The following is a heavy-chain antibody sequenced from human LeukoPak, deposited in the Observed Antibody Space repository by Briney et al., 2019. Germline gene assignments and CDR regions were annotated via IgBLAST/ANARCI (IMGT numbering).Heavy chain of an antibody. J-gene: IGHJ4*02. CDR3: ASRRYYYDSSGPQ. V-gene: IGHV4-39*07. CDR2: LYYSGRT. D-gene: IGHD3-22*01. Sequence: PSETLSLTCTVSGGSISSNHYFWGWIRQPPGKGLEYIGSLYYSGRTYYNPPLKSRVTISVDTSKNQFSLKLSSETAADTAVYYCASRRYYYDSSGPQRGQGTLVTVSS. CDR1: GGSISSNHYF.